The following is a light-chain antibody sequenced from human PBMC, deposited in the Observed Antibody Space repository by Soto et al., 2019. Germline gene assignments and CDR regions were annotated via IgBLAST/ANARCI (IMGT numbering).Light chain of an antibody. CDR2: SAS. J-gene: IGKJ1*01. CDR1: QGIRNE. CDR3: LQDVTYPRT. Sequence: AIQMTQSPSSVSASVGDRVTITCRASQGIRNELGWYQHKPGKAPKLLLYSASLLQSGVPARFSGSGSGTDFILTLSGLQPEEFATYFCLQDVTYPRTFGQATK. V-gene: IGKV1-6*01.